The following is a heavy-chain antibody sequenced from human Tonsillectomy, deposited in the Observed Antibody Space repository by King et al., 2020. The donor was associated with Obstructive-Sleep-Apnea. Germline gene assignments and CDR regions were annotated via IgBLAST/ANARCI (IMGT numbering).Heavy chain of an antibody. D-gene: IGHD3-9*01. CDR1: GFTFSSYA. J-gene: IGHJ4*01. CDR3: AKTMILTGYYTGYPFDY. CDR2: ISGSGGST. V-gene: IGHV3-23*04. Sequence: VQLVESGGGLVQPGGSLRLSCAASGFTFSSYAMSWVRQAPGKGLEWGSAISGSGGSTYYADSVKGRFTISRENSKDTLYLQVNSMRAEDTAVYYCAKTMILTGYYTGYPFDYWGHGTLVTVSS.